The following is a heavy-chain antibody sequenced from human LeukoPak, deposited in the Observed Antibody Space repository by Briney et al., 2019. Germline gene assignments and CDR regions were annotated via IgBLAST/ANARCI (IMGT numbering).Heavy chain of an antibody. V-gene: IGHV3-21*01. CDR3: AREGIVVVIDY. J-gene: IGHJ4*02. CDR2: ISSSSSYI. D-gene: IGHD3-22*01. Sequence: GGSLRLSCAASGFTFSSYSMNWVRQAPGKGLEWVSSISSSSSYIYYADSVKGRFTVSRDNAKNSLYLQMNSLRAEDTAVYYCAREGIVVVIDYWGQGTLVTVSS. CDR1: GFTFSSYS.